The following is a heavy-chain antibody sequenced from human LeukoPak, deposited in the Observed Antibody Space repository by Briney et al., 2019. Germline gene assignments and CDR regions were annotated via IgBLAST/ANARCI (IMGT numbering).Heavy chain of an antibody. CDR3: ARGGDRSGHEGRFDP. V-gene: IGHV4-38-2*02. Sequence: KPSETLSLTCTVYGYSISNDYYWGWLRRPPGKGLEWIGTTYHSGTSYYNPSINSRVTISVDTSKNQLSLKLSSVTAVDTAVYYCARGGDRSGHEGRFDPWGQGTLVTVS. D-gene: IGHD3-22*01. CDR2: TYHSGTS. J-gene: IGHJ5*02. CDR1: GYSISNDYY.